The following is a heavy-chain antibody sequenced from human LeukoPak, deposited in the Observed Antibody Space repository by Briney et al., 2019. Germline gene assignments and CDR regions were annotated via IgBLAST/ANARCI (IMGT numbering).Heavy chain of an antibody. CDR1: GGSISSYY. D-gene: IGHD5-18*01. V-gene: IGHV4-59*12. CDR3: ARVKKLWYIGDYYYMDV. J-gene: IGHJ6*03. Sequence: SETLSLTCTVSGGSISSYYWSWIRQPPGKGLEWIGYIYYSGSTDYNPSLKSRVTISVDTSKNQFSLKLSSVTAADTAVYYCARVKKLWYIGDYYYMDVWGKGTTVTVSS. CDR2: IYYSGST.